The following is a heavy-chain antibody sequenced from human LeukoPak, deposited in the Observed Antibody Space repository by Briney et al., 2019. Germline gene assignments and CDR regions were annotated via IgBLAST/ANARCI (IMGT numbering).Heavy chain of an antibody. V-gene: IGHV3-74*01. Sequence: GGSLRLSCAASGFTFSSYWMHWARQAPGKGLVWVSRINSDGSSTSYADSVKGRFTISRDNAKNTLYLQMNSLRAEDTAVYYCARGFITMVRGVIITWGQGTLVTVSS. J-gene: IGHJ4*02. D-gene: IGHD3-10*01. CDR2: INSDGSST. CDR1: GFTFSSYW. CDR3: ARGFITMVRGVIIT.